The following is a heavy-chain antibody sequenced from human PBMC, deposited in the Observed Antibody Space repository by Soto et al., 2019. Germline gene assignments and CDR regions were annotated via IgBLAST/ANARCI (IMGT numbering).Heavy chain of an antibody. J-gene: IGHJ4*02. CDR3: ARDGPPMEY. V-gene: IGHV1-18*01. CDR2: INAYNGNT. CDR1: GYTFNTYA. Sequence: QVQLVQSGAEVKKPGASVKVSCKASGYTFNTYAISWVRQAPGQGLERMGWINAYNGNTKYAQKHQARVTMTTDKSTNTVDMVLRSVRADDTAVYAYARDGPPMEYWGQGTLVTVAS. D-gene: IGHD1-1*01.